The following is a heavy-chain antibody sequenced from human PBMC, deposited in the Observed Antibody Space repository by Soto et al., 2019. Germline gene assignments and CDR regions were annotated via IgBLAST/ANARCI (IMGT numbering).Heavy chain of an antibody. CDR2: IYYTGSS. CDR3: ARYGGDHPYYFDL. Sequence: QLQLQESGPGLVKPSETLSLTCTVSGGSISSSSDFWAWIRQPPGKGLEWIGSIYYTGSSDYNPSLKSRVTISVDTSKNQFSLMLSSVTAADTAVYYCARYGGDHPYYFDLWGQGTLVTVSS. CDR1: GGSISSSSDF. D-gene: IGHD3-10*01. J-gene: IGHJ4*02. V-gene: IGHV4-39*01.